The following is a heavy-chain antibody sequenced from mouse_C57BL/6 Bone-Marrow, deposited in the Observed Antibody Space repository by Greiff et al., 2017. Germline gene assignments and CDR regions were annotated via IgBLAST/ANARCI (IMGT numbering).Heavy chain of an antibody. CDR1: GYTFTSYW. D-gene: IGHD4-1*01. CDR2: IYPTSGRT. V-gene: IGHV1-55*01. Sequence: QVQLQQSGAELVKPGASVKMSCKASGYTFTSYWITWVKQRPGQGLEWIGDIYPTSGRTNYNEKFKSKAILTVDTSSNTAYMQLSSLTSEASAFFYCARSGPLGRSFDYWGQGTTLTVSS. J-gene: IGHJ2*01. CDR3: ARSGPLGRSFDY.